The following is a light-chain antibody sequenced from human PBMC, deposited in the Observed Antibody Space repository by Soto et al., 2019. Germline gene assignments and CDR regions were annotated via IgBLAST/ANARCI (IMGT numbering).Light chain of an antibody. CDR3: HQCDTSPWT. Sequence: IVLTQSRGTLSLSPGERATLSCRASQSVSNNYLAWYQQKPGQAPRLLIYGASNRATGIPDRFSGSGSGTDFTLTISRLEPEDFAVFYCHQCDTSPWTFGQGTKVDI. CDR2: GAS. CDR1: QSVSNNY. J-gene: IGKJ1*01. V-gene: IGKV3-20*01.